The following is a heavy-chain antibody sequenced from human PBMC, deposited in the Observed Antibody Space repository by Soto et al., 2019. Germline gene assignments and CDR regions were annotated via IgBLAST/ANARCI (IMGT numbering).Heavy chain of an antibody. J-gene: IGHJ4*02. CDR2: IGPESGAT. V-gene: IGHV1-2*02. CDR1: GYTFTGHY. CDR3: GRGRSGQIVVFY. Sequence: ASVKVSCKASGYTFTGHYIHWVRQAPEQGPEWMGEIGPESGATRYAQGFQGRVTMTRDISITTVYMELNNLSPDDTDVYYCGRGRSGQIVVFYWGQGTPVTVSS. D-gene: IGHD1-26*01.